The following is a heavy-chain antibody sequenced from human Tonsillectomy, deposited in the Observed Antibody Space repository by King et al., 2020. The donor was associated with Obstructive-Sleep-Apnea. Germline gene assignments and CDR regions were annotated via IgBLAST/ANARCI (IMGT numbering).Heavy chain of an antibody. CDR3: ARDLTIVVVPAAMRGDYYYYGMDV. D-gene: IGHD2-2*01. CDR1: GGSISSSSYY. J-gene: IGHJ6*02. CDR2: IYYSGST. V-gene: IGHV4-39*07. Sequence: QLQESGPGLVKPSETLSLTCTVSGGSISSSSYYWGWIRQPPGKGLEWIGSIYYSGSTYYNPSLKSRVTISVDTSKNQFSLKLSSVTASDTAGYYCARDLTIVVVPAAMRGDYYYYGMDVWGQGTTVTVSS.